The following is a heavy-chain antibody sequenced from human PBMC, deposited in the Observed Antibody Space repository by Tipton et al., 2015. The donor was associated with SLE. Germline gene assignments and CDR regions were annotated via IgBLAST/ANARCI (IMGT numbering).Heavy chain of an antibody. D-gene: IGHD4-23*01. J-gene: IGHJ2*01. Sequence: TLSLTCTVSGDSISSYFWSWIRQPPGKGLEWIGYIYYTGSTNYNASLKSRVTISVDTSKNQFSLKLGSVTAADTAVYYCARDYGGTSGWYFDHWGRGTLVTVS. CDR2: IYYTGST. CDR3: ARDYGGTSGWYFDH. CDR1: GDSISSYF. V-gene: IGHV4-59*01.